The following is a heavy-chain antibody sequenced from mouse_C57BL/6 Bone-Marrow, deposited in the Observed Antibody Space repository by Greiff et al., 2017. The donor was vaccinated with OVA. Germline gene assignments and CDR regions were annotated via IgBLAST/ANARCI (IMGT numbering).Heavy chain of an antibody. CDR2: IYPGSGST. CDR1: GSTFTSYW. J-gene: IGHJ1*03. Sequence: QVQLQQPGAELVKPGAPVKMSCKASGSTFTSYWITWVKQRPGQGLEWIGDIYPGSGSTNYIEKFKSKATLTVDTSSSTAYMQLSSLTSEDSAVYYGAGGYYGSSWYFDVWGTGTTVTVSS. V-gene: IGHV1-55*01. CDR3: AGGYYGSSWYFDV. D-gene: IGHD1-1*01.